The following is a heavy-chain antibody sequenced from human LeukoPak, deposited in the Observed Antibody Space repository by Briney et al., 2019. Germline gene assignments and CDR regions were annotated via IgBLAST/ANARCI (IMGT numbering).Heavy chain of an antibody. CDR2: ISAYNGNT. Sequence: ASVKVSCKASGYTFTSYGISWVRQAPGQGLEWMGWISAYNGNTNYAQKLQGRVTMTTDTSTSTAYMELRSLRSDDTAVYYCAIVGYCSGCSCYSDYWGQGTLVTVSS. J-gene: IGHJ4*02. D-gene: IGHD2-15*01. CDR3: AIVGYCSGCSCYSDY. CDR1: GYTFTSYG. V-gene: IGHV1-18*04.